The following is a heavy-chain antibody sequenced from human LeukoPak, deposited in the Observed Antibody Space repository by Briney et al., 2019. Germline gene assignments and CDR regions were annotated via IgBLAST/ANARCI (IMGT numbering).Heavy chain of an antibody. J-gene: IGHJ6*02. CDR3: ARGAGYSSSWYHYYYYYGMDV. Sequence: PGGSLRLSCAASGFTFSSYAMRWVRQAPGKGLEYVSAISSNGGSTYYANSVKGRFTISRDNSKNTLYLQMGSLRAEDMAVYYCARGAGYSSSWYHYYYYYGMDVWGQGTTVTVSS. V-gene: IGHV3-64*01. CDR1: GFTFSSYA. D-gene: IGHD6-13*01. CDR2: ISSNGGST.